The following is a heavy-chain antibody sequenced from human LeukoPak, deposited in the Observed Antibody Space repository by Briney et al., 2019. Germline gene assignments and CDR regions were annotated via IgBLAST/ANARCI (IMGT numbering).Heavy chain of an antibody. J-gene: IGHJ4*02. CDR2: IYYTGST. V-gene: IGHV4-61*01. CDR1: GGSVSSGSYH. D-gene: IGHD6-19*01. Sequence: SETLSLICTVSGGSVSSGSYHWSWIRQPPGKGLEWIGYIYYTGSTEYSPPLKSRVTISVDTSKNQFSLKLSSVTAADTAVYYCARDYRGWYYFDYWGQGTLVTVSS. CDR3: ARDYRGWYYFDY.